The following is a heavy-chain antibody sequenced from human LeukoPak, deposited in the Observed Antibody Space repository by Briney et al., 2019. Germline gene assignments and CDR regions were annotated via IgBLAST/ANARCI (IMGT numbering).Heavy chain of an antibody. D-gene: IGHD2-2*01. J-gene: IGHJ4*02. V-gene: IGHV4-59*01. Sequence: SETLSLTCTVSGGSISSYYWSWIRQPPGKGLEWIGYIYYSGSTNYNPSLKSRVTISVDTSKNQFSLKLSSVTAADTAVYYCARATKERSRYCSSTSCKYPFDYWGQGTLVTVSS. CDR1: GGSISSYY. CDR3: ARATKERSRYCSSTSCKYPFDY. CDR2: IYYSGST.